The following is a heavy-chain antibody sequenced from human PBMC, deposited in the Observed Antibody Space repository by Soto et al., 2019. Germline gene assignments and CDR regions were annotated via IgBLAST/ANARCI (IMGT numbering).Heavy chain of an antibody. D-gene: IGHD2-2*02. CDR1: GYTFTGYY. J-gene: IGHJ4*02. V-gene: IGHV1-18*04. CDR3: ARDHQLRSTSCYKY. Sequence: ASVKVSCKASGYTFTGYYMHWVRQAPGQGLEWMGWISAYNGNTNYAQKLQGRVTMTTDTPTSTAYMELRSLRSDDTAVYYCARDHQLRSTSCYKYWGQGTLVTVSS. CDR2: ISAYNGNT.